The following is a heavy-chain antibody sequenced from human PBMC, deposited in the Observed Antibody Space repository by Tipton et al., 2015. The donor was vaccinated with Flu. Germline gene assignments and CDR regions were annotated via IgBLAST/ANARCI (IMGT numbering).Heavy chain of an antibody. V-gene: IGHV4-59*01. CDR2: IYYSGST. D-gene: IGHD3-9*01. J-gene: IGHJ4*02. CDR1: GGSINSYY. Sequence: TLSLTCTVSGGSINSYYWSSIRQPPGKGLEWIGYIYYSGSTNYNPSLKSRVTISVDTSKNQFSLKLSSVTAADTAVYYCARGVQYYDILTGYTAYFDYWGQGTLVTVSS. CDR3: ARGVQYYDILTGYTAYFDY.